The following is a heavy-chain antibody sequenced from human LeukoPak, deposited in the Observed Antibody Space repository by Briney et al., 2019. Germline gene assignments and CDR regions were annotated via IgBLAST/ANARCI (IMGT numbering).Heavy chain of an antibody. CDR1: GFTFSSYW. Sequence: GGSLRLSCTASGFTFSSYWMHWVRHVPGKGLMWLTRISLDGSMTSYADSVRGRFIISRGNAKNTVYLQLNGLRAEDTAVYHCAREGITLTLDYWGQGTLVAVSS. V-gene: IGHV3-74*01. D-gene: IGHD5-24*01. CDR3: AREGITLTLDY. CDR2: ISLDGSMT. J-gene: IGHJ4*02.